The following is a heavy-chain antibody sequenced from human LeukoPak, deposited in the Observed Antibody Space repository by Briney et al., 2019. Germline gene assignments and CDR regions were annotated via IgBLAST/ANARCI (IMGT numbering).Heavy chain of an antibody. CDR1: GFTFSSYA. V-gene: IGHV3-23*01. D-gene: IGHD6-19*01. CDR3: AKYPVAGTLVSGY. CDR2: ISGSGGST. Sequence: GGSLRLSCAASGFTFSSYAMSWVRQAPGKGLEWVSAISGSGGSTYYADSVGGRFTISRDNSKNTLYLQMNSLRAEDTAVYYCAKYPVAGTLVSGYWGQGTLVTVSS. J-gene: IGHJ4*02.